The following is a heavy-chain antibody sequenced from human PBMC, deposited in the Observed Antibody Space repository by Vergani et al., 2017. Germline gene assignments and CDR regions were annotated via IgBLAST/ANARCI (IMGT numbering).Heavy chain of an antibody. CDR1: GFPFSCYS. CDR3: VRDPDYSTFDS. J-gene: IGHJ4*02. V-gene: IGHV3-48*01. Sequence: DVRLVESGGGVVQPGGSLRLSCAASGFPFSCYSMNWVRPAPGKGLEWISYIGVSDNSIYYADPVMGRFAISRDNARNLLFLQMNSLGADDSALYFCVRDPDYSTFDSWGQGTLVTVS. CDR2: IGVSDNSI. D-gene: IGHD4-11*01.